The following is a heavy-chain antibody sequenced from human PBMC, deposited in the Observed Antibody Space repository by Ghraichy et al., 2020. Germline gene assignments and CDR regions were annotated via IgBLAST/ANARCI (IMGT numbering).Heavy chain of an antibody. CDR2: IYYGGST. CDR3: ARQGLRPTFDY. D-gene: IGHD5-12*01. J-gene: IGHJ4*02. Sequence: SETLSLTCTVYGGSISNKNYYWGWIRQPPGKGLEWIASIYYGGSTYYNPSLKSRVTMSVDTSKNQFSLKLSTVTAADTAVYYCARQGLRPTFDYWGQGTLVTVSS. CDR1: GGSISNKNYY. V-gene: IGHV4-39*01.